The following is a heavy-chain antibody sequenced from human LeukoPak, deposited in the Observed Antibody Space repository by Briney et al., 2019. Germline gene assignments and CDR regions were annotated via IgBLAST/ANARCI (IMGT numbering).Heavy chain of an antibody. J-gene: IGHJ4*02. V-gene: IGHV1-69*15. CDR3: AKESSSSADWRILVVNYFDY. CDR2: IIPIFGTA. CDR1: GGTFSSYA. D-gene: IGHD6-13*01. Sequence: SVKVSCKASGGTFSSYAISWVRQAPGQGLEWLGRIIPIFGTANYAQTFQDRVTITSDESTSTAYMELSSLRTEDTAVYYCAKESSSSADWRILVVNYFDYWGQGTLVTVSS.